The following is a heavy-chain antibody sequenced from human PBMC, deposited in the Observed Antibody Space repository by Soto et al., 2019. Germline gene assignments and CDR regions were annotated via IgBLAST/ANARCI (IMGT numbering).Heavy chain of an antibody. V-gene: IGHV1-69*11. J-gene: IGHJ6*02. CDR3: ASGKTKRQNYGMDV. CDR1: GGTCSSYA. D-gene: IGHD1-1*01. Sequence: QVQLVQSGAEVKKPGSSVKVSCTASGGTCSSYAISWVRQAPGHGLEWMGGIIPLLGTADYAQKFQGRVTITADESTSTAYMELSSMRSEDTAVYYCASGKTKRQNYGMDVWGQGTTVTVSS. CDR2: IIPLLGTA.